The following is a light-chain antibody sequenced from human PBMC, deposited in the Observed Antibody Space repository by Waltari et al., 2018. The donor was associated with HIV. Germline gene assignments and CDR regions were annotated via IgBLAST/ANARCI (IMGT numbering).Light chain of an antibody. V-gene: IGKV1-39*01. CDR3: QHYNNFPWT. CDR2: GAS. Sequence: DIQMTQSPSSLSASVGERVTITCRASQSISNYLNWYQQEPGKAPNLLIYGASNLQSGVPSRFSASGSGTDFTLTINSMQPEDFATYYCQHYNNFPWTFGQGTKVEI. CDR1: QSISNY. J-gene: IGKJ1*01.